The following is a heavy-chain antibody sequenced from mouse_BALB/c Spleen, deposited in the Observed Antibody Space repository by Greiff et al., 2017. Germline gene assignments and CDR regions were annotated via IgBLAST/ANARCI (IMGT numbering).Heavy chain of an antibody. J-gene: IGHJ3*01. D-gene: IGHD2-1*01. CDR3: ARDGGNYRFAY. Sequence: EVQLVESGGGLVKPGGSLKLSCAASGFTFSDYYMYWVRQTPEKRLEWVATISDGGSYTYYPDSVKGRFTISRDNAKNNLYLQMSSLKSEDTAMYYCARDGGNYRFAYWGQGTLVTVSA. CDR1: GFTFSDYY. V-gene: IGHV5-4*02. CDR2: ISDGGSYT.